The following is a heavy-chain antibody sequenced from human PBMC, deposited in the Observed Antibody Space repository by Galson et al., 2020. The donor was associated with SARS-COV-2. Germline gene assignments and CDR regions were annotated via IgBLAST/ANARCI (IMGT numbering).Heavy chain of an antibody. Sequence: QLGESPKLSCPAPGFPLSSYAMHWLRPAPAKRLAWVAVISHAGRNKYYPPSVKGRVPISTDNSKNTLDLQMNSLRAEDTAVYYCARDGQGMTAVAGTEFFYYYGMDVWGQGTTVTVSS. CDR2: ISHAGRNK. D-gene: IGHD6-19*01. V-gene: IGHV3-30*04. CDR1: GFPLSSYA. CDR3: ARDGQGMTAVAGTEFFYYYGMDV. J-gene: IGHJ6*02.